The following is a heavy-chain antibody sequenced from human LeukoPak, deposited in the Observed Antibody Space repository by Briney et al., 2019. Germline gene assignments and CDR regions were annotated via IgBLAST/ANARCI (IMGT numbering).Heavy chain of an antibody. CDR2: IYYSGST. J-gene: IGHJ5*02. Sequence: SETLSLTCTVSGGSISSSSYYWGWIRQPPGKGLEWIGSIYYSGSTYYNPSLKSRVTISVDTSKNQFSLQLNSVTPEDTAVYYCARQGFGELSDWFDPWGQGTLVTVSS. D-gene: IGHD3-10*01. CDR3: ARQGFGELSDWFDP. V-gene: IGHV4-39*01. CDR1: GGSISSSSYY.